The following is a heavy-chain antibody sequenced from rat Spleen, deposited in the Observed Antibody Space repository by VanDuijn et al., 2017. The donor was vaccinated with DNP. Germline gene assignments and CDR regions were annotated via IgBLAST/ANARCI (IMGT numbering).Heavy chain of an antibody. V-gene: IGHV5-25*01. J-gene: IGHJ2*01. D-gene: IGHD1-12*02. CDR2: ISTGGGST. CDR1: GFTFSNYY. Sequence: EVLLVESGGGLVQPGRSLKLSCAASGFTFSNYYMAWVRQAPKKGLEWVATISTGGGSTYYRDSVKGRFTISRDNAKSTLYLQLNSLRSEDTATYYCASLQNYYYDGWFPFDYWGQGVMVTVSS. CDR3: ASLQNYYYDGWFPFDY.